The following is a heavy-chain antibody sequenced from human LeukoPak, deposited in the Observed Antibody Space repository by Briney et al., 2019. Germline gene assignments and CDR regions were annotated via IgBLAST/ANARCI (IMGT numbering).Heavy chain of an antibody. CDR3: ASPGSLGDY. CDR2: IYYSGST. D-gene: IGHD3-16*01. Sequence: PSETLSLTCTVSGVSISSSSYYWGWLRQPPGKGLEWIGSIYYSGSTYYNPSLKSRVTISVDTSKNQFSLKLSSVTATDTAVYYCASPGSLGDYWGQGTLVTVSS. CDR1: GVSISSSSYY. J-gene: IGHJ4*02. V-gene: IGHV4-39*01.